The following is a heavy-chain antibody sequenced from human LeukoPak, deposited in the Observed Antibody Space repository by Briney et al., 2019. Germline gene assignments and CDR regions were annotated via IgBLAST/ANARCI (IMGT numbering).Heavy chain of an antibody. CDR2: ISYDGSNK. Sequence: GALRLSCAASGFTFSSYGVHWVRQAPGKGLEWVAVISYDGSNKYYADSVKGRFTISRDNSKNTLYLQMNSLRAEDTAVYYCAKDLGSSGYWYYYYYGMDVWGQGTTVTVSS. J-gene: IGHJ6*02. V-gene: IGHV3-30*18. D-gene: IGHD3-22*01. CDR3: AKDLGSSGYWYYYYYGMDV. CDR1: GFTFSSYG.